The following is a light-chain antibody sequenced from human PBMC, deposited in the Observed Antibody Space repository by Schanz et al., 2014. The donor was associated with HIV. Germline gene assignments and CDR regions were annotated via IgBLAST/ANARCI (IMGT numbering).Light chain of an antibody. CDR2: DVS. J-gene: IGLJ3*02. CDR1: SGDVGSYNY. CDR3: GSCSTTNTCT. Sequence: QSALTQPASVSGSPGQSISISCTGTSGDVGSYNYVSWYQQHPGKAPKLMIYDVSNRPSGVSSRFSGSKSGNTASLTISGLQAEDEADYYCGSCSTTNTCTFGGGTKLTVL. V-gene: IGLV2-14*03.